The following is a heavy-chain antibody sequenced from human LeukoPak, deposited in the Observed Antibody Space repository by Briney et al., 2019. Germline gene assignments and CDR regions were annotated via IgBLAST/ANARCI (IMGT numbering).Heavy chain of an antibody. Sequence: SGPALVKPTQTLTLTCTFSGFSFTNNGMCVTWIRQPPGKALEWLARLDWDDDKYYSASLKTRLTISKDTSKNQVVLTMTNMDPVDTATYYCARIRGTYCSSTTCSFEDFWGQGTLVTVSS. CDR1: GFSFTNNGMC. J-gene: IGHJ4*02. V-gene: IGHV2-70*11. CDR2: LDWDDDK. CDR3: ARIRGTYCSSTTCSFEDF. D-gene: IGHD2-2*01.